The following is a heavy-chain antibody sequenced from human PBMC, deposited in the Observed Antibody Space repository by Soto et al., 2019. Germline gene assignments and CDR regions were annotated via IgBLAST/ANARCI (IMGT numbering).Heavy chain of an antibody. D-gene: IGHD2-2*01. CDR2: ISSDGSNK. CDR1: GFTFSSYG. J-gene: IGHJ6*02. CDR3: AKRDCIRTSCRQGYYYGMDV. Sequence: QVQLVGSGGGVVQPGRSLRLSCAASGFTFSSYGMHWVRQAPGKGLEWVAVISSDGSNKYYADSVKGRFTISRDNSKSTLHLQMNSLRAEDTAVYYCAKRDCIRTSCRQGYYYGMDVWGQGTTVTVSS. V-gene: IGHV3-30*18.